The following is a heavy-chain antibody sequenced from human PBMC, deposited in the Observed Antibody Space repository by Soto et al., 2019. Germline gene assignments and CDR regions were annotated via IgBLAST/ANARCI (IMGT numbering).Heavy chain of an antibody. CDR1: GFTFSSYG. CDR2: ISYDGSNK. D-gene: IGHD5-12*01. CDR3: AKLPLESGYDRPPFDY. V-gene: IGHV3-30*18. J-gene: IGHJ4*02. Sequence: HPGGSLRLSCAASGFTFSSYGMHWVRQAPGKGLEWVAVISYDGSNKYYADSVKGRFTISRDNSKNTLYLQMNSLRAEDTAVYYCAKLPLESGYDRPPFDYWGQGTLVTVSS.